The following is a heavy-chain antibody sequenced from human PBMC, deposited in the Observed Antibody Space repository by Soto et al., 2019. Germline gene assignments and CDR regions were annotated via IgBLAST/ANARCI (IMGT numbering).Heavy chain of an antibody. CDR2: ISGSGGNT. J-gene: IGHJ3*02. CDR1: GFTFSSYA. CDR3: TTRITMIVVVIVAFDI. Sequence: GGSLRLSCAASGFTFSSYAMSWVRQAPGKGLEWVSAISGSGGNTHYADSVKGRFTISRDDSKNTLYLQMNSLRAEDTAVYYCTTRITMIVVVIVAFDIWGQGTMVTVSS. D-gene: IGHD3-22*01. V-gene: IGHV3-23*01.